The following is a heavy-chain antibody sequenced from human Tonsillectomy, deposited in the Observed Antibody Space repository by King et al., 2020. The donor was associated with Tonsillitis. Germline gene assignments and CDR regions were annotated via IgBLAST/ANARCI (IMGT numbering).Heavy chain of an antibody. CDR2: IWYDGINK. V-gene: IGHV3-33*01. Sequence: HVQLVESGGGVVQPGRSLRLSCAASGFTFSSYGIHWVRQAPGKGLEWVAVIWYDGINKYYGDSVKGRFTISRDNSKNTLYLQMNSLRAEDTAVYYCARDRGDYSGAYSPGFDYWGQGTLVTVSS. J-gene: IGHJ4*02. D-gene: IGHD1-26*01. CDR1: GFTFSSYG. CDR3: ARDRGDYSGAYSPGFDY.